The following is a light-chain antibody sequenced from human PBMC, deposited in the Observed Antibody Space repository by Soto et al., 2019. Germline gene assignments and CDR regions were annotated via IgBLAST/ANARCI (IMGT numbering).Light chain of an antibody. CDR1: NIGSKT. Sequence: SYELTQPPSVSVAPGETARITCGGNNIGSKTVHWYQQKPGQAPVLVIYYDSDRPSGIPERFSGSNSGNTATLTISRVEAGDEADYYCQVWDSSSDHVVFGGGTQLTV. CDR2: YDS. J-gene: IGLJ2*01. V-gene: IGLV3-21*04. CDR3: QVWDSSSDHVV.